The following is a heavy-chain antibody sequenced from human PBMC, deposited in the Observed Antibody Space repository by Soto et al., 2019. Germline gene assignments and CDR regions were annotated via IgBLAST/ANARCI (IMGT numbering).Heavy chain of an antibody. Sequence: QVQLQQWGAGLLKTSETLSLTCAVYGGSFSGYYWSWIRQPPGKGLEWIGEINHSGSTNYNPSLKSRVIISVDTSKNQCYLKLSSVTAADTAVYYCARASMIVAFDIWGQGTMVTVSS. CDR2: INHSGST. CDR1: GGSFSGYY. J-gene: IGHJ3*02. D-gene: IGHD3-22*01. CDR3: ARASMIVAFDI. V-gene: IGHV4-34*01.